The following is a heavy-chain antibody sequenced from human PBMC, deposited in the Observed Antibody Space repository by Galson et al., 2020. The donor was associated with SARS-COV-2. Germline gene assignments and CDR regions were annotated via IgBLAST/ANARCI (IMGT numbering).Heavy chain of an antibody. V-gene: IGHV1-46*02. D-gene: IGHD1-1*01. CDR2: ISPSGSNT. J-gene: IGHJ4*02. CDR1: GYTFNNHF. Sequence: ASVKVSCKTSGYTFNNHFMHWVRQAPGQGLEWMGIISPSGSNTSYAQKFQGRVTMTTDTSTGTVFMELRGLRSDDSAKYYCARDVHLDYFDYWGQGTLVTVSS. CDR3: ARDVHLDYFDY.